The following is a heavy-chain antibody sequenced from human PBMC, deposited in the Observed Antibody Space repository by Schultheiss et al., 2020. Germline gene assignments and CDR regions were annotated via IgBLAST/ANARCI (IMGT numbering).Heavy chain of an antibody. CDR1: GFTFSSYA. J-gene: IGHJ4*02. CDR3: ARGTVATTFDY. V-gene: IGHV3-33*08. CDR2: IWYDGSNK. D-gene: IGHD5-12*01. Sequence: GESLKISCAASGFTFSSYAMSWVRQAPGKGLEWVAVIWYDGSNKYYADSVKGRFTISRDNSKNTLYLQMNSLRAEDTAVYYCARGTVATTFDYWGQGTLVTVSS.